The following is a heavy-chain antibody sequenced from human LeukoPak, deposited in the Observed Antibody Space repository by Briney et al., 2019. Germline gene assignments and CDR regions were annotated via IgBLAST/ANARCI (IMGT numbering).Heavy chain of an antibody. CDR3: VRDWDHYDFDS. Sequence: GGSLRLSCAAYGFTFSNYWIHWVRQAPGKGLVWVSRINPAGNYANYADSVKGRFTISRDNAKNTVYLQMNSLRAEDTALFYCVRDWDHYDFDSWGQGTLVTVSS. CDR2: INPAGNYA. V-gene: IGHV3-74*01. CDR1: GFTFSNYW. J-gene: IGHJ5*01. D-gene: IGHD3-3*01.